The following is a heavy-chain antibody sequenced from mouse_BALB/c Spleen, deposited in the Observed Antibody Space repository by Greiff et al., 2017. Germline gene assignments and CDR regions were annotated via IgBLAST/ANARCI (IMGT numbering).Heavy chain of an antibody. CDR2: IYPGDGDT. Sequence: QVQLQQSGAELVRPGSSVKISCKASGYAFSSYWMNWVKQRPGQGLEWIGQIYPGDGDTNYNGKFKGKATLTADKSSSTAYMQLSSLTSEDSAVYFCARSGLPYAMDDWGQGTSGTVSS. CDR3: ARSGLPYAMDD. D-gene: IGHD6-1*01. V-gene: IGHV1-80*01. CDR1: GYAFSSYW. J-gene: IGHJ4*01.